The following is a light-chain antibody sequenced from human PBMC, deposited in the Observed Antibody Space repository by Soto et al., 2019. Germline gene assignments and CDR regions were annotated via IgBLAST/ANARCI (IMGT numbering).Light chain of an antibody. CDR2: AAS. CDR3: QQYYSYPPVT. Sequence: AIRMTQSPSSLSASTGDRVTITCRASQGISSYLAWYQQKPGKAPKLLIYAASTLQSGGPSRFSGSGSGTDFTLTISCLQSEDFATYYCQQYYSYPPVTFGPGTKVDIK. V-gene: IGKV1-8*01. CDR1: QGISSY. J-gene: IGKJ3*01.